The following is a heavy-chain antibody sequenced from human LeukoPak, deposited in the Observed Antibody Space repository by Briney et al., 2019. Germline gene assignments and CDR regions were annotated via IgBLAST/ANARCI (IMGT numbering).Heavy chain of an antibody. CDR2: LYYSGST. V-gene: IGHV4-61*01. CDR3: ARDRLTQGPVLRYFDWLKGDYYYGMDV. D-gene: IGHD3-9*01. J-gene: IGHJ6*02. CDR1: GGSVSSGSYY. Sequence: SETLSLTCTVSGGSVSSGSYYWSWIRQPPGKGVGWIGDLYYSGSTNYHPSRKSRVTISVDTSKNQFSLKLSPVTAADTAVYYCARDRLTQGPVLRYFDWLKGDYYYGMDVWGQGTTVTVSS.